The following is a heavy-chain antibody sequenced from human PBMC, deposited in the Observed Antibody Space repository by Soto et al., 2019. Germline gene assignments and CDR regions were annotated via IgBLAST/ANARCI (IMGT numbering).Heavy chain of an antibody. V-gene: IGHV3-30*18. J-gene: IGHJ4*02. Sequence: QVQLVESGGGVVQPGRTLRLSCAASGFTFSSYGMHWVRQAPGKGLEWVAVISYDGSNKYYADSVKGRFTISRDNSKNTLYLQMKSLIAEDTAVYYCAKGQDPSWYTPYFDYWGQGTLVTVSS. CDR1: GFTFSSYG. D-gene: IGHD2-2*02. CDR3: AKGQDPSWYTPYFDY. CDR2: ISYDGSNK.